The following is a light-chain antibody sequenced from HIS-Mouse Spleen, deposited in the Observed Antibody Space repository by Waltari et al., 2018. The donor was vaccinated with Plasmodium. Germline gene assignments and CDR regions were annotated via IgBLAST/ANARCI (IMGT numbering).Light chain of an antibody. CDR3: QQYDSYLLT. Sequence: AIRMTQSPSSFSASTGDRVTITCRASQGSSSYLAWYQQKPGKTPKLLIYAASTLQSGVPSRFSGSGSGTDFTLTISCLQSEDVATYYCQQYDSYLLTFGGGTKVEIK. CDR1: QGSSSY. V-gene: IGKV1-8*01. CDR2: AAS. J-gene: IGKJ4*01.